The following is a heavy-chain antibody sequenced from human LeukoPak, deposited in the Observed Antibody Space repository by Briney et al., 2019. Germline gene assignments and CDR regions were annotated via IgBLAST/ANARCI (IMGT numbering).Heavy chain of an antibody. V-gene: IGHV1-69*04. D-gene: IGHD2-2*02. CDR2: IIPILGIA. CDR1: GGTLSSYA. J-gene: IGHJ5*02. Sequence: VASVKVSCKASGGTLSSYAISWVRQAPGQGLEWMGRIIPILGIANYAQKFQGRVTITADKSTSTAYMELSSLGSEDTAVYYCARAVVPAAIPYNWFDPWGQGTLVTVSS. CDR3: ARAVVPAAIPYNWFDP.